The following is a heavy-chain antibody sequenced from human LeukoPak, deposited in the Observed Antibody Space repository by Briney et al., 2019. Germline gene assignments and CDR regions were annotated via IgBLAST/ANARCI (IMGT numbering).Heavy chain of an antibody. Sequence: SVKVSCKASGGTFSSFGISWVRQAPGQALESMGGIIPIFGTANYAQKFQGRVTITADESTSTAYMELSSLRSEDTAVYYCSRVVGGYCSSTSCYSFGFDYWGQGTLVTVSS. D-gene: IGHD2-2*02. V-gene: IGHV1-69*13. CDR1: GGTFSSFG. J-gene: IGHJ4*02. CDR3: SRVVGGYCSSTSCYSFGFDY. CDR2: IIPIFGTA.